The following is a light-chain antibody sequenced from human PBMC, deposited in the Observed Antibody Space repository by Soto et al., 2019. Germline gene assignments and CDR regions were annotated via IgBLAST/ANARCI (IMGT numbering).Light chain of an antibody. V-gene: IGKV3-15*01. CDR1: QSINSN. Sequence: EIVMTQSPATLSESPGDRATLSCRASQSINSNLAWYQQKPAQAPRVLIYGASTRATGIPARFSGSGSGTEFTLTISSLQSEDSAVYYCQQYNNWPLTFGGGTKVEIK. CDR2: GAS. J-gene: IGKJ4*01. CDR3: QQYNNWPLT.